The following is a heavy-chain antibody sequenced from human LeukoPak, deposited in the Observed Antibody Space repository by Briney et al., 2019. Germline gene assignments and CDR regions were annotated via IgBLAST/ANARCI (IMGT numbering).Heavy chain of an antibody. Sequence: AGGSLRLSCAASGFTFSDYYMSWIRQAPGKGLEWVSVIYSGGSTYYADSVKGRFTISRDNSKNTLYLQMNSLRAEDTAVYYCARIPGGDGYFDYWGQGTLVTVSS. CDR3: ARIPGGDGYFDY. V-gene: IGHV3-66*01. J-gene: IGHJ4*02. CDR2: IYSGGST. CDR1: GFTFSDYY. D-gene: IGHD2-21*01.